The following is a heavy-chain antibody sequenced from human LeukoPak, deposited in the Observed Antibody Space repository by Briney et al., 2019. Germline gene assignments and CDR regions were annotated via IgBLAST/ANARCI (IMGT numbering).Heavy chain of an antibody. CDR2: ISSSGSTI. D-gene: IGHD6-19*01. J-gene: IGHJ3*02. CDR3: ARESSGWYSVEGAFDI. CDR1: GVTFSSYE. V-gene: IGHV3-48*03. Sequence: GGSLRLSCAASGVTFSSYEMNWVRQAPGKGLEWVSYISSSGSTIYYADSVKGRFTISRDNAKNSLYLQMNSLRAEDTAVYYCARESSGWYSVEGAFDIWGQGTMVTVSS.